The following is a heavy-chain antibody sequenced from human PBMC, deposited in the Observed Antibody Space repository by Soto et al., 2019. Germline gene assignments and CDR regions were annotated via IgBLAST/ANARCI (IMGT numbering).Heavy chain of an antibody. D-gene: IGHD3-3*01. CDR2: ISAYNGNT. V-gene: IGHV1-18*01. CDR3: ASQVYDFWSGYYSDYYYGMDV. Sequence: GASVKVSCKASGYTFTSYGISWVRQAPGQGLEWMGWISAYNGNTNYAQKLQGRVTMTTDTSTSTAYMELRSLRSDDTAVYYCASQVYDFWSGYYSDYYYGMDVWGQGTTVTAP. CDR1: GYTFTSYG. J-gene: IGHJ6*02.